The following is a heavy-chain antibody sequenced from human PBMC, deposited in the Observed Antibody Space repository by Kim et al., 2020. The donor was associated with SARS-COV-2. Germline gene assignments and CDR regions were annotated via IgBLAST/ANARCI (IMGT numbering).Heavy chain of an antibody. CDR1: GGSISSGGYY. CDR3: VRVPSITIFGVVSNFDY. V-gene: IGHV4-31*03. J-gene: IGHJ4*02. D-gene: IGHD3-3*01. Sequence: SQTLSLTCTVSGGSISSGGYYWSWIRQHPGKGLEWIGYIYYSGRTYYNPSLKSRVTISVDTSKNQFSLKLSSVTAADPAVYYCVRVPSITIFGVVSNFDYWGQGTLVTVSS. CDR2: IYYSGRT.